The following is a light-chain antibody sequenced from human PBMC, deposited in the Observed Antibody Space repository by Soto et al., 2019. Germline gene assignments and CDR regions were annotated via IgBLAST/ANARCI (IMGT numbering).Light chain of an antibody. V-gene: IGLV2-14*01. CDR3: SSFTSSSAPHVV. CDR1: SSDVGGHNY. CDR2: EVS. J-gene: IGLJ2*01. Sequence: QSALTQPASVSGSPGQSITISCTGTSSDVGGHNYVSWYQQHPGKAPKLMISEVSHRPSGISNRFSGSKSGNTASLTISGLQAEDEADYYCSSFTSSSAPHVVFGGGTKLTVL.